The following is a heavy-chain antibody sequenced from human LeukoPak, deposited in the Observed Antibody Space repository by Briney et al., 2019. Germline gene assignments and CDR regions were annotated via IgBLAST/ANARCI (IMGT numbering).Heavy chain of an antibody. J-gene: IGHJ6*03. D-gene: IGHD3-10*01. CDR1: GFTVSSDS. V-gene: IGHV3-53*05. Sequence: GGSLRLSCTVSGFTVSSDSMSWVRQAPGKGLEWVSFIYSGGNTHYSDSVKGRVTISRDNSKNTLYLQMNSLRDEDTAMFYCAKDGSRCREVFPYYYGSGRLQYMDVWGKGTTVIIPS. CDR2: IYSGGNT. CDR3: AKDGSRCREVFPYYYGSGRLQYMDV.